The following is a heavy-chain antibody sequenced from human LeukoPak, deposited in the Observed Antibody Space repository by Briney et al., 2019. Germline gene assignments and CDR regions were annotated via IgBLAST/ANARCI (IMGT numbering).Heavy chain of an antibody. V-gene: IGHV1-24*01. CDR3: ATDRYSSSFGSPNY. CDR1: GYTLTELS. CDR2: FDPEDGET. D-gene: IGHD6-6*01. Sequence: ASVKVSCKVSGYTLTELSMHWVRQAPGKGLEWTGGFDPEDGETIYAQKFQGRVTMTEDTSTDTAYMELSSLRSEDTAVYYCATDRYSSSFGSPNYWGQGTLVTVSS. J-gene: IGHJ4*02.